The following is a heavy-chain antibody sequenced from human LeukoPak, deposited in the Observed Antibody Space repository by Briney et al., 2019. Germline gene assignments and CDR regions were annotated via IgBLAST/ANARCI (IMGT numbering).Heavy chain of an antibody. CDR3: ARVDYYDSSGYYCPRLDY. V-gene: IGHV1-18*01. Sequence: AASVKVSCKASGYTFTCYGISWVRQAPGQGLEWMGWISAYNGNTNYAQKLQGRVTMTTDTSTSTAYMELRSLRSDDTAVYYCARVDYYDSSGYYCPRLDYWGQGTLVTVSS. CDR2: ISAYNGNT. CDR1: GYTFTCYG. J-gene: IGHJ4*02. D-gene: IGHD3-22*01.